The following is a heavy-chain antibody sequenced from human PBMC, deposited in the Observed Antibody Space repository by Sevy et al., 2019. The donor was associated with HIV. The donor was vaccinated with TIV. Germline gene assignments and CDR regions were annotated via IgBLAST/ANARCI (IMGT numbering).Heavy chain of an antibody. CDR2: ISAYNANT. CDR1: GYTFTSYG. V-gene: IGHV1-18*01. D-gene: IGHD3-10*01. J-gene: IGHJ4*02. CDR3: ARDRGAITMVRGVIIRPSYFDY. Sequence: ASVKVSCKASGYTFTSYGISWVRQAPGRGLEWMGWISAYNANTNYAQKLQGRVTMTTDTSTSTAYMELRSLRSDDTAVYYCARDRGAITMVRGVIIRPSYFDYWGQGTLVTVSS.